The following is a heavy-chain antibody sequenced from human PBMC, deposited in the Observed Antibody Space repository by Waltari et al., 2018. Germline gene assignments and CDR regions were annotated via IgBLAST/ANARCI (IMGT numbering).Heavy chain of an antibody. J-gene: IGHJ4*02. CDR3: ARLRHKPSRPFDY. D-gene: IGHD2-21*01. V-gene: IGHV4-34*01. CDR1: GGSFSGYY. CDR2: INHSGST. Sequence: QVQLQQWGAGLLKPSETLSLTCAVYGGSFSGYYWSWIRQPPGKGLEWIGEINHSGSTNYNPSLKSRVTISVDTSKNQFSLKLSSVTAADTAVYYCARLRHKPSRPFDYWGQGTLVTVSS.